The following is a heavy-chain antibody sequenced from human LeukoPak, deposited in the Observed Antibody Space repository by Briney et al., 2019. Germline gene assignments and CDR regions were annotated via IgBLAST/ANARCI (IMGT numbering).Heavy chain of an antibody. Sequence: GGSLRLSCAVSGFTLSGYAMHWVRQAPGKGLEWVAVISHDESNKYYADSVKGQFTISRDTSKNTLYLLMNSLRAEDTAVYYCARAGGITMIRGLKVLDAFDIWGQGTPVTVSS. V-gene: IGHV3-30*04. D-gene: IGHD3-22*01. CDR2: ISHDESNK. J-gene: IGHJ3*02. CDR1: GFTLSGYA. CDR3: ARAGGITMIRGLKVLDAFDI.